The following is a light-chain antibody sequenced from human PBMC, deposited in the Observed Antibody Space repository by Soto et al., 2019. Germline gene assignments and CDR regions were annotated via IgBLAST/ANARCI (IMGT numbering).Light chain of an antibody. J-gene: IGKJ5*01. V-gene: IGKV3-15*01. CDR2: GAS. CDR3: QQYNNWPIT. CDR1: QSVSSN. Sequence: EIVMKHSPATLSVSPGERATLSCRASQSVSSNLAWYQQKPGQAPRLLIYGASTRATGIPARFSGSGSGTEFTLTISSLQSEDFAVYYCQQYNNWPITFGQGTRLEIK.